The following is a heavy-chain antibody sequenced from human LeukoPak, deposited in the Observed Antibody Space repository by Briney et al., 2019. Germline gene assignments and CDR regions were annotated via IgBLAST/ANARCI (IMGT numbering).Heavy chain of an antibody. CDR2: MNPNSGNT. D-gene: IGHD1-14*01. CDR3: ARGIKAYYYYYMDV. Sequence: ASVKVSCKASGYTFSSFDINWVRQATGQGLEWMAWMNPNSGNTGYAQKFQGRVTITRNTSISTAYMELSSLRSEDTAVYYCARGIKAYYYYYMDVWGKGTTVTVSS. J-gene: IGHJ6*03. V-gene: IGHV1-8*03. CDR1: GYTFSSFD.